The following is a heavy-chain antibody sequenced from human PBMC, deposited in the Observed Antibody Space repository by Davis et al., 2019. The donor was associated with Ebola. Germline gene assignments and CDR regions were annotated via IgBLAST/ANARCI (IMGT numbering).Heavy chain of an antibody. Sequence: GESLKISCAASGFTFNDSPIHWFRQAPGKGLEWVSKISSKSTRTEYADSVRGRFTVSRDNAKNSVDLQMNSLRADDTALYYCARVSRDGYENFDYWGQGTLVTVSS. CDR3: ARVSRDGYENFDY. V-gene: IGHV3-11*05. CDR1: GFTFNDSP. J-gene: IGHJ4*02. CDR2: ISSKSTRT. D-gene: IGHD5-24*01.